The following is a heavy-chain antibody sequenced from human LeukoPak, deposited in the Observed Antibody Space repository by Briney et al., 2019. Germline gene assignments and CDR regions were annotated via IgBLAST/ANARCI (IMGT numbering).Heavy chain of an antibody. CDR2: IIPIFGTA. CDR1: GGTFSSYV. J-gene: IGHJ5*02. Sequence: GASVKVSCKASGGTFSSYVISWVRQAPGQGLEWMGRIIPIFGTANYAQKFQGRVTITTDESTSTAYMELSSLRSEDTAVYYCARVIDDFWSGPLKSKSWFDPWGQGTLVTVSS. D-gene: IGHD3-3*01. V-gene: IGHV1-69*05. CDR3: ARVIDDFWSGPLKSKSWFDP.